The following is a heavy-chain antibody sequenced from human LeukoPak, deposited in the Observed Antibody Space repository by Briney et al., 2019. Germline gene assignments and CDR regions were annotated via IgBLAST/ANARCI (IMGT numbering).Heavy chain of an antibody. CDR1: GYKFINYG. J-gene: IGHJ4*02. D-gene: IGHD3-22*01. V-gene: IGHV3-23*01. CDR3: SKGPGGYWDY. Sequence: GGSLRLSCGGSGYKFINYGMGWVRQAPGKGLEWVSAINGDGSGTCYADSVKGRFTISRDNSKSTLYLQMNSLRVDDTAVYYCSKGPGGYWDYWGQGTLVTVPS. CDR2: INGDGSGT.